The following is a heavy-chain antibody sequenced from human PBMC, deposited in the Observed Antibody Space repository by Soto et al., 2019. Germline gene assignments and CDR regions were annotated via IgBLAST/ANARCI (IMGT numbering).Heavy chain of an antibody. Sequence: GASVKVSCKASGYTFTSYGISWVRQAPGQGLEWMGWINPNSGGTNYAQKFQGWVTMTRDTSISTAYMELSRLRSDDTAVYYCARAILRLNWFDPWGQGTLVTVS. V-gene: IGHV1-2*04. CDR1: GYTFTSYG. CDR2: INPNSGGT. CDR3: ARAILRLNWFDP. J-gene: IGHJ5*02. D-gene: IGHD2-15*01.